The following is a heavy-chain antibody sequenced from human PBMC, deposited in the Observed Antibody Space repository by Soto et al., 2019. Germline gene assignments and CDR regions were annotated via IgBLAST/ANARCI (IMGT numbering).Heavy chain of an antibody. CDR2: IYRSGST. D-gene: IGHD3-16*01. CDR3: ARWKYSYADLPGDWFDS. J-gene: IGHJ5*01. CDR1: GASLTSGSYY. V-gene: IGHV4-61*01. Sequence: SETLSLTCTVSGASLTSGSYYWSWVRQPPGKGLEWIAYIYRSGSTNYKHSLKSRANISVDTSKNKLSMRLTSVTPADTAIYYCARWKYSYADLPGDWFDSWGQGTLVTVSS.